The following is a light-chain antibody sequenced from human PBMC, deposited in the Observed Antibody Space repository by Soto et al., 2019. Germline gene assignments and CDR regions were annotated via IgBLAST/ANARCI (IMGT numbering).Light chain of an antibody. V-gene: IGKV1-33*01. CDR3: QQYDNLTLT. Sequence: DIQMTQSPSSLSASVGDRVTINCQASQDISNYLNWYQQKPGKAPKLLIYDASNLETGVPSRFSGSGSGTDFTFTISSLQPEDIATYYCQQYDNLTLTFGGGTKVEIK. CDR1: QDISNY. CDR2: DAS. J-gene: IGKJ4*01.